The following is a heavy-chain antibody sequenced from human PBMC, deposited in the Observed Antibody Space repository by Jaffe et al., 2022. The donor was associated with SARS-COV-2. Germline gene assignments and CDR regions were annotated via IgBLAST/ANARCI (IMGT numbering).Heavy chain of an antibody. V-gene: IGHV4-59*01. CDR3: ARGTWFGEFDF. CDR2: IYYTGST. CDR1: GGSISTFY. J-gene: IGHJ4*02. D-gene: IGHD3-10*01. Sequence: QVLLQESGPGLVKPSETLSLTCSVSGGSISTFYWSWIRQSPGKGLEWLGYIYYTGSTNYNPSLKSRVSMSVDTSKDQFSLELSSVTAADTAVYYCARGTWFGEFDFWGQGTLVTVSS.